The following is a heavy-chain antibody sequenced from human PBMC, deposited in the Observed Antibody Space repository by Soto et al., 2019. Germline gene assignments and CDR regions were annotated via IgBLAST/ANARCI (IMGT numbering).Heavy chain of an antibody. D-gene: IGHD5-12*01. CDR3: ARDLPVIYSGYDPVVAAPSAFDY. CDR1: GYTFTSYG. J-gene: IGHJ4*02. Sequence: QVPLVQSGAEVKKPGASVKVSCKASGYTFTSYGISWVRQAPGQGLEWMGWISAYNGNTNYAQKLQGRVTMTTDTSTSTAYMELRSLRSDDTAVYYCARDLPVIYSGYDPVVAAPSAFDYWGQGTLVTVSS. CDR2: ISAYNGNT. V-gene: IGHV1-18*01.